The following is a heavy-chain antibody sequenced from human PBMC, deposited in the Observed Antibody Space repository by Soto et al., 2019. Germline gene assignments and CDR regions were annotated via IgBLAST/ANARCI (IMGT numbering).Heavy chain of an antibody. D-gene: IGHD3-3*01. CDR3: ARVYYDFWSGYGAEYYGMDV. CDR1: GYTFTSYG. CDR2: ISAYNGNT. Sequence: ASVKVSCKASGYTFTSYGISWVRQAPGQGLEWMGWISAYNGNTNYAQKLQGRVTMTTDTSTSTAYMELRSLRSDDTAVYYCARVYYDFWSGYGAEYYGMDVWGQGATVTVSS. J-gene: IGHJ6*02. V-gene: IGHV1-18*04.